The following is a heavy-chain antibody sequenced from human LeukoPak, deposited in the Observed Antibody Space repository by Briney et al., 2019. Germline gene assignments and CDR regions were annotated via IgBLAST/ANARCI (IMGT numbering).Heavy chain of an antibody. CDR1: GGTFISYA. V-gene: IGHV1-69*05. D-gene: IGHD6-19*01. J-gene: IGHJ6*03. Sequence: SVKVSCKPSGGTFISYAISWVRQAPGQGLEWMGGIIPIFGTANYAQKFQGRVTITTDESTSTAYMELSSLRSEDTAVYYCARVPLPLCSGWHFYYYQMDVWGKGTTVTVSS. CDR3: ARVPLPLCSGWHFYYYQMDV. CDR2: IIPIFGTA.